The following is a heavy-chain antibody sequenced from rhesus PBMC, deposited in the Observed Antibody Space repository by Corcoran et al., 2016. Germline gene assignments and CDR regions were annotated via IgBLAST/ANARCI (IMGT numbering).Heavy chain of an antibody. CDR1: GFTFSSYG. CDR3: ASIAAAGLFPYYCDY. J-gene: IGHJ4*01. V-gene: IGHV3S5*01. D-gene: IGHD6-31*01. CDR2: ITKGEGGT. Sequence: EVQLVESGGGLVQPGGSLRLSCAASGFTFSSYGMSWVRQAPGKGLEWVSYITKGEGGTNDADTAKGRFTIARENAKNTLSRKMTSLRAEVTAVYYCASIAAAGLFPYYCDYWGQGVLVTVSS.